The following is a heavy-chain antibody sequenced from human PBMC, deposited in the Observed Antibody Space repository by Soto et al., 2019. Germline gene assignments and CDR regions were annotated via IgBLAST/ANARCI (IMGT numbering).Heavy chain of an antibody. J-gene: IGHJ4*02. CDR3: ARSHLHLSTGGSRSFDY. CDR1: GFTFSSYS. D-gene: IGHD3-16*01. CDR2: ISSSSSTI. Sequence: EVQLVESGGGLVQPGGSLRLSCAASGFTFSSYSMNWVRQAPGKGLEWVSYISSSSSTIYYADSVKGRFTISRDNAKNSLYLQMNSLRDEDTAVYYCARSHLHLSTGGSRSFDYWGQGTLVTVSS. V-gene: IGHV3-48*02.